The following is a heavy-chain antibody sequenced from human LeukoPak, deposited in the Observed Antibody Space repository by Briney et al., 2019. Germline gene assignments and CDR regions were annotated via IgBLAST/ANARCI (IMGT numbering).Heavy chain of an antibody. Sequence: GGSLRLSCAASGFTFSSYAMSWVRQAPGKGLEWVSAISGSGGSTYYADSVKGRFTISRDNSKNTLYLQMNSLRAEDTAVYYCAKDSAPHRWFGELLGYWGQGTLVTVSS. CDR1: GFTFSSYA. CDR3: AKDSAPHRWFGELLGY. V-gene: IGHV3-23*01. D-gene: IGHD3-10*01. CDR2: ISGSGGST. J-gene: IGHJ4*02.